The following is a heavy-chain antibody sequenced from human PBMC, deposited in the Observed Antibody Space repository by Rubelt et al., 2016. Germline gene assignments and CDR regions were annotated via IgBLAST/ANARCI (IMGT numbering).Heavy chain of an antibody. V-gene: IGHV1-2*02. J-gene: IGHJ4*02. CDR2: INPHNGAT. CDR1: GYTFTGYY. D-gene: IGHD2-2*01. CDR3: ASLDIVVVPPAPGDDY. Sequence: QVQLVQSGAEVKKPGASVKVSCKASGYTFTGYYIHWVRQAPGQGLEWMGWINPHNGATDYAPKFQGRVTVTRDTSTSTAYMELGRRRSDDTAIDYCASLDIVVVPPAPGDDYWGPGTLVTGSS.